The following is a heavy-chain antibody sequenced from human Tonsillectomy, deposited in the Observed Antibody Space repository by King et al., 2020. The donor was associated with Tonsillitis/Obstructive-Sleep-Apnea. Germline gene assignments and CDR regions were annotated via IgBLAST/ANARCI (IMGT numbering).Heavy chain of an antibody. CDR3: AHTTYDFWSGYSGFDY. D-gene: IGHD3-3*01. CDR2: IYWDDDK. J-gene: IGHJ4*02. CDR1: GFSLSTSGVG. Sequence: TLKESGPTLVKPTQTLTLTCTFSGFSLSTSGVGVGWIRQPPGKALECLALIYWDDDKRYSPSLKSRLTITKDTSKNQVVLTMTNMDPVDTATYYCAHTTYDFWSGYSGFDYWGQGTLVTVSS. V-gene: IGHV2-5*02.